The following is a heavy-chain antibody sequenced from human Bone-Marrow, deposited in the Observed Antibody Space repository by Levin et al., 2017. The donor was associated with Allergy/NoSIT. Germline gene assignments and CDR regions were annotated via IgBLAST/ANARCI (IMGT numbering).Heavy chain of an antibody. D-gene: IGHD5-18*01. J-gene: IGHJ4*02. Sequence: KPGGSLRLSCAASGFAFRDYYMSWIRQAPGKGLQWVSYIYSGGTTKYYADSVKGRFTISRDNAKNSLFLQMNSLTVEDTAVYYCAGHYGYGFAYWGPGTLVTVSS. V-gene: IGHV3-11*01. CDR1: GFAFRDYY. CDR2: IYSGGTTK. CDR3: AGHYGYGFAY.